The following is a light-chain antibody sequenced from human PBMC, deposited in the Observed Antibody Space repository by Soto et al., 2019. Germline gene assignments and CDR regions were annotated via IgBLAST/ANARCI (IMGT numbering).Light chain of an antibody. Sequence: DFQMTQSPSTLSASVGDRVTITCRASQSISSWLAWYQQKPGKAPKLLIFDASSLESRVPSRFSGSGSGTEFTLTISSLQPDDFATYYCQQYNSYSITFGQGTRLEIK. V-gene: IGKV1-5*01. J-gene: IGKJ5*01. CDR3: QQYNSYSIT. CDR1: QSISSW. CDR2: DAS.